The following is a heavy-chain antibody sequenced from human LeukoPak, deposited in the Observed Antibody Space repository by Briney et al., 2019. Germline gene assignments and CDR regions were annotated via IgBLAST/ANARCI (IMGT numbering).Heavy chain of an antibody. CDR1: GFTFSSYA. CDR2: ISGSGGST. Sequence: GGSPRLSCAASGFTFSSYAMSWVRQAPGKGLEWVSAISGSGGSTYYADSVKGRFTISRDNSKNTLYLQMNSLRAEDTAVYYCAKDLHYYDSSGYYDYWGQGTLVTVSS. V-gene: IGHV3-23*01. D-gene: IGHD3-22*01. CDR3: AKDLHYYDSSGYYDY. J-gene: IGHJ4*02.